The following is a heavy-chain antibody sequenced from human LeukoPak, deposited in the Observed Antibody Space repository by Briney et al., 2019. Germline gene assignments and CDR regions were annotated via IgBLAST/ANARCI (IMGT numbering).Heavy chain of an antibody. CDR1: GFTFSSYE. CDR2: ISSSGSTI. V-gene: IGHV3-48*03. J-gene: IGHJ4*02. D-gene: IGHD3-22*01. CDR3: ARDAALRNYYYDSSGYYLDY. Sequence: GGSLRLSCAASGFTFSSYEMNWVRQAPGKGLEWVSYISSSGSTIYYADSVKGRFTISRDNAKNSLYLQMNSLRAEDTAVYYCARDAALRNYYYDSSGYYLDYWGQGTLVTVSS.